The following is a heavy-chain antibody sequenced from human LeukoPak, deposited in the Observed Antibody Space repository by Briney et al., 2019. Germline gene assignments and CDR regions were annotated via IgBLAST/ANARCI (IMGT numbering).Heavy chain of an antibody. Sequence: SETLSLTCTVSGGSISSTNYYWGWIRQPPGKGLEWIGYIYYSGSTYYKPSLKSRVTISVDTSKNQFSLKLSSVTAADTAVYYCARERVWRYCGGDSCGWFDPWGQGTLVTVSS. V-gene: IGHV4-61*01. CDR1: GGSISSTNYY. CDR2: IYYSGST. D-gene: IGHD2-21*02. CDR3: ARERVWRYCGGDSCGWFDP. J-gene: IGHJ5*02.